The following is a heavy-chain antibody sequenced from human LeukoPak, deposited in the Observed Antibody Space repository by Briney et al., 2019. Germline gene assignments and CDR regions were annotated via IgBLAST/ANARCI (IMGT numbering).Heavy chain of an antibody. CDR3: ARQLRNYDILTGYSYYFDY. CDR1: GGSISSSSCY. D-gene: IGHD3-9*01. Sequence: SETLSLTCTVSGGSISSSSCYWGWIRQPPGKGLEWIGSIYYSGSTYYNPSLKSRVTISVDTSKNQFSLKLSSVTAADTAVYYCARQLRNYDILTGYSYYFDYWGQGTLVTVSS. V-gene: IGHV4-39*01. CDR2: IYYSGST. J-gene: IGHJ4*02.